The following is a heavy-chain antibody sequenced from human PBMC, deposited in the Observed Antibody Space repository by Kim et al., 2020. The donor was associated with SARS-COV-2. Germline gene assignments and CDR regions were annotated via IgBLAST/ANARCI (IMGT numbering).Heavy chain of an antibody. J-gene: IGHJ4*02. CDR2: VYNSGTT. D-gene: IGHD1-26*01. V-gene: IGHV4-39*07. Sequence: SETLSLTCSVSGVSISTNYHYWGWVRQPPGKGLEWIGSVYNSGTTYYNPSLKSRVTISGDTSKNQFSLNMRSVTAADTAVYYCACNVGSTPDYYFDYWGRGPLVTVSS. CDR1: GVSISTNYHY. CDR3: ACNVGSTPDYYFDY.